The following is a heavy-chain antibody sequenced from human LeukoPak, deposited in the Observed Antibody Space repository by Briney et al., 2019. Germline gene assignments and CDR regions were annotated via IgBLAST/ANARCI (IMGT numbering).Heavy chain of an antibody. CDR2: IYYSGST. CDR1: GGSISSSSYY. D-gene: IGHD3-22*01. V-gene: IGHV4-39*01. J-gene: IGHJ4*02. CDR3: ARLPRNYYDSSGYVY. Sequence: SETLSLTCTVSGGSISSSSYYWGWIRQPPGTGLEWIGSIYYSGSTYYNPSLKSRVTISVDTSKNQFSLKLSSVTAADTAVYYCARLPRNYYDSSGYVYRGQGTLVTVSS.